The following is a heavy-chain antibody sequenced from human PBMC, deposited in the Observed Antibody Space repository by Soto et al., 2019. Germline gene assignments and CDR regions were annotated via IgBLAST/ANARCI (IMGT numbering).Heavy chain of an antibody. CDR3: ARVPIAADELLDY. J-gene: IGHJ4*02. CDR2: ISSTSSTI. D-gene: IGHD6-13*01. Sequence: GGSLRLSCAASGFTFSFYSMNWVRQAPGKGLEWVSYISSTSSTIYYADSAKGRFTISRDNAKTSLYLQMNSLRAEDTAVYYCARVPIAADELLDYWGQGT. CDR1: GFTFSFYS. V-gene: IGHV3-48*01.